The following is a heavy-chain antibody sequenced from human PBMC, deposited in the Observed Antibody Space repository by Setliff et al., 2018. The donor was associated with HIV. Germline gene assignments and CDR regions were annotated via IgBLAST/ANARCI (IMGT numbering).Heavy chain of an antibody. J-gene: IGHJ6*03. D-gene: IGHD6-13*01. Sequence: SVKVSCKASGGTFSSYAISWVRQAPGQGLEWMGGIIPIFGTANYAQKFQGRVTITTDESTSTAYMELSSLRSEDTAVYYCARVAAAGTGRYHRSAYYYYMDVWGKGTMVTVSS. CDR3: ARVAAAGTGRYHRSAYYYYMDV. V-gene: IGHV1-69*05. CDR2: IIPIFGTA. CDR1: GGTFSSYA.